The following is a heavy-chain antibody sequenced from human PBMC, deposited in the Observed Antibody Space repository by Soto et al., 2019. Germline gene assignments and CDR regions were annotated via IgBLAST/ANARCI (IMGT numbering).Heavy chain of an antibody. V-gene: IGHV3-13*01. CDR2: IGTAGDT. Sequence: GGSLRLSCAASGFTFSSYDMHWVRQATGKGLEWVSAIGTAGDTYYPGSVKGRFTISRENAKNSLYLQMNSLRAEDTAVYYCARKSSTSPGNYYYYGMDVWGQGTTVTVSS. J-gene: IGHJ6*02. CDR1: GFTFSSYD. CDR3: ARKSSTSPGNYYYYGMDV. D-gene: IGHD2-2*01.